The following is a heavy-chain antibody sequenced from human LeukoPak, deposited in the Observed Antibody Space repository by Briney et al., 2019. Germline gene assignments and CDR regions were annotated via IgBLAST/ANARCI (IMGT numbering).Heavy chain of an antibody. D-gene: IGHD6-6*01. J-gene: IGHJ4*02. CDR2: ILQDGTEK. Sequence: GGSLRLSCAASGFTFSSYWMSWVRQTPGKGLEWVAIILQDGTEKHYVASVKGRFTISRDNAKNSVYLQMNGLRAEDTAVYYCARSGAYSSSSPAELWGQGTLVTVSS. CDR3: ARSGAYSSSSPAEL. CDR1: GFTFSSYW. V-gene: IGHV3-7*01.